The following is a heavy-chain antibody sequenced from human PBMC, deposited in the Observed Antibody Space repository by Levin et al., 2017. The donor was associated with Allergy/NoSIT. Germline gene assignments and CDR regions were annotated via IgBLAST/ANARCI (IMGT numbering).Heavy chain of an antibody. D-gene: IGHD4-23*01. CDR1: GYSFASYW. V-gene: IGHV5-51*01. J-gene: IGHJ5*02. Sequence: GESLKISCKASGYSFASYWLGWVRQTPGKGLQYMGVIFPRDSDTSYSQSLQGHVTISADESINTAYLQWSSLKASDTGVYFCVRGGNRAKYDWFDTWGQGTQVTVSS. CDR3: VRGGNRAKYDWFDT. CDR2: IFPRDSDT.